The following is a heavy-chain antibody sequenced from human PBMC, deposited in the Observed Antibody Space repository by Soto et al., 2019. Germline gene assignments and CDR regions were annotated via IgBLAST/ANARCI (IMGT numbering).Heavy chain of an antibody. CDR3: ARGASRPDIVVVPAAEYYFDY. Sequence: SETLSLTCAVYGGSFSGYYWSWIRQPPGKGLEWIGEINHSGSTNYNPSLKSRVTISVDTSKNQFSLKLSSVTAADTAVYYCARGASRPDIVVVPAAEYYFDYWGQGTLVTVSS. V-gene: IGHV4-34*01. J-gene: IGHJ4*02. D-gene: IGHD2-2*01. CDR1: GGSFSGYY. CDR2: INHSGST.